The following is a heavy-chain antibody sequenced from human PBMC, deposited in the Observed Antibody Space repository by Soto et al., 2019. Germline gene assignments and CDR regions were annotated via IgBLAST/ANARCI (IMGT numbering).Heavy chain of an antibody. Sequence: QVQLVQSGAEVKKPGASVKVSCKATGYMFTRYGITWVRQAPGQGLEWMGWISLNNGKTNYAQKFQGRITMTTDTSTNNAYMELRSLRSDDTAIYYCARHTDDDHYSWGRDYYGMDVWGQGSTVTVSS. CDR1: GYMFTRYG. V-gene: IGHV1-18*01. CDR3: ARHTDDDHYSWGRDYYGMDV. D-gene: IGHD3-16*01. CDR2: ISLNNGKT. J-gene: IGHJ6*02.